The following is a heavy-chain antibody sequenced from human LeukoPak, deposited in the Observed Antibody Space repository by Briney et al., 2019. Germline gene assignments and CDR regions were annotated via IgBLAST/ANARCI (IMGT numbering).Heavy chain of an antibody. Sequence: SETLSLTCTVSGGSISSYYWSWIRQPPGKGLEWIGYIYCSGSTNYNPSLKSRVTISVDTSKNQFSLKLSSVTAADTAVYYCARHGQSIVGATTAFDYWGQGTLVTVSS. CDR3: ARHGQSIVGATTAFDY. CDR1: GGSISSYY. J-gene: IGHJ4*02. V-gene: IGHV4-59*08. D-gene: IGHD1-26*01. CDR2: IYCSGST.